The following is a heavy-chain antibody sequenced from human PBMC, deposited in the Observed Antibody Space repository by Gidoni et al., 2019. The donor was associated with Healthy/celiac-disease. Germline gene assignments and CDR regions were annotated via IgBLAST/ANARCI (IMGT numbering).Heavy chain of an antibody. CDR1: GFTFDDYA. D-gene: IGHD2-15*01. CDR2: INWNSGSI. J-gene: IGHJ3*02. Sequence: EVQLVESGGGLVQPGRSLRISCAASGFTFDDYAMHWVRQAPGKGLGWVSSINWNSGSIGYADSVKGRFTISRDNAKNSLYLQMNSLRAEDTALYYCAKDMSEDGGNPDSTHAFDIWGQGTMVTVSS. V-gene: IGHV3-9*01. CDR3: AKDMSEDGGNPDSTHAFDI.